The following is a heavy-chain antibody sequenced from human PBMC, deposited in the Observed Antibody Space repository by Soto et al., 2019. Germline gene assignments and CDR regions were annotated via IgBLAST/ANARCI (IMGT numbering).Heavy chain of an antibody. V-gene: IGHV1-18*01. D-gene: IGHD6-13*01. CDR3: ARDHPAGYSSCWYIY. CDR2: ISAYNGNT. CDR1: GYTFTSYG. J-gene: IGHJ4*02. Sequence: QVQLVQSGAEVKKPGASVKVSCKASGYTFTSYGISWVRQAPGQGLEWMGWISAYNGNTNYAQKLQGRVTMSADTSTSTAYMELRSMISDDTAVYYCARDHPAGYSSCWYIYWGQGTLVTVSS.